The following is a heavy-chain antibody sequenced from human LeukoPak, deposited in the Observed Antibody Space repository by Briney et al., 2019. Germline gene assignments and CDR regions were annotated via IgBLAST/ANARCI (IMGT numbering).Heavy chain of an antibody. CDR1: GFTFSSYS. Sequence: KTGRSLRLSCVASGFTFSSYSMTWVRQAPGKGLEWVSSISSSGNSIYYADSVKGRFTMSRDNAKNLLYLHMNSLRAEDTAVYYCARGPSGEQFDYWGQGTLVTVSS. J-gene: IGHJ4*02. D-gene: IGHD3-10*01. V-gene: IGHV3-21*01. CDR3: ARGPSGEQFDY. CDR2: ISSSGNSI.